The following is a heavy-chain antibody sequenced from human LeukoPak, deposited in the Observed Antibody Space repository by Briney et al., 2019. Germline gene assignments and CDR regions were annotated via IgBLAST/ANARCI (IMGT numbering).Heavy chain of an antibody. J-gene: IGHJ3*02. CDR1: GFTFSSYS. CDR3: ARDSRLEQWLKLGDAFDI. D-gene: IGHD6-19*01. V-gene: IGHV3-21*01. Sequence: PGGSLRLSCAASGFTFSSYSMNWVRQAPGKGLEWVTSISSSSSYIYYADSVKGRFTISRDNAKNSLYLQMNSLRAEDTAVYYCARDSRLEQWLKLGDAFDIWGQGTMVTVSS. CDR2: ISSSSSYI.